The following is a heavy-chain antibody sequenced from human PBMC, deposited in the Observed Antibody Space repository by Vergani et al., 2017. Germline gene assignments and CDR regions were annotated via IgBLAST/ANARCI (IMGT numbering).Heavy chain of an antibody. CDR3: ARDRCPSGSCFDY. V-gene: IGHV4-4*07. D-gene: IGHD1-26*01. CDR2: IYTSGST. Sequence: QVQLQESGPGLVKPSETLSLTCTVSGGSISSYYWSWIRQPAGKGLECIGRIYTSGSTNNNPSLKSRVTMSVDTSKHHFSLKLSSVTAADTAVYYCARDRCPSGSCFDYWGQGTLVTVSS. CDR1: GGSISSYY. J-gene: IGHJ4*02.